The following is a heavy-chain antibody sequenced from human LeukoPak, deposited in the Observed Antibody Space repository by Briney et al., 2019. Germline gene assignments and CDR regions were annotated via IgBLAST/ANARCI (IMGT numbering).Heavy chain of an antibody. D-gene: IGHD6-19*01. CDR1: GFTFSSYA. CDR2: ISGSGGST. Sequence: GGSLRLSCAASGFTFSSYAMSWVRQAPGKGLEWVSAISGSGGSTYYADSVKGRVTISRDNSKNTLYLQMNSLRAEDTAVYYCAKDRWRLVRTHDYWGQGTLVTVSS. V-gene: IGHV3-23*01. CDR3: AKDRWRLVRTHDY. J-gene: IGHJ4*02.